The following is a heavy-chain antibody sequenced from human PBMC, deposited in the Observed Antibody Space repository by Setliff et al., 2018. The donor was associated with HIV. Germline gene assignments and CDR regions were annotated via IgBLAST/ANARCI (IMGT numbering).Heavy chain of an antibody. CDR2: IYTSGST. CDR1: GGSISSGSYF. D-gene: IGHD3-9*01. Sequence: PSETLSLTCTVSGGSISSGSYFWSWIRQPAGKGLEWIGHIYTSGSTNYNPSLKSRVTTSVDTSKNRFSLRLSSVTAADTAVYYCARRERYYDILTGRVSDGFDIWGQGTMVTVSS. V-gene: IGHV4-61*09. CDR3: ARRERYYDILTGRVSDGFDI. J-gene: IGHJ3*02.